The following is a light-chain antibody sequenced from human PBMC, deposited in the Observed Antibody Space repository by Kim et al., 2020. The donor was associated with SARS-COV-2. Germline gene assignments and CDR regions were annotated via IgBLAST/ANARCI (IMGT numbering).Light chain of an antibody. J-gene: IGLJ2*01. CDR3: SSYTGSNKVL. Sequence: GQSVTISCTGSISDIGGYNYVSWYQQHPGKAPKLMIYEVTKRPSGVPDRFSGSKSGNTASLIVSGLQAEDEADYYCSSYTGSNKVLFGGGTQLTVL. CDR2: EVT. V-gene: IGLV2-8*01. CDR1: ISDIGGYNY.